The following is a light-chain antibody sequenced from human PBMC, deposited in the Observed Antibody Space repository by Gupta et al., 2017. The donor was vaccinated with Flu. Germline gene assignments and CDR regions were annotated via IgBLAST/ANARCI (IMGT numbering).Light chain of an antibody. CDR2: AAS. V-gene: IGKV1-39*01. Sequence: DIQLTQSPSSLSASVVYRVTITCRPSQSINKYVYWYQHKPGKAPKLLVYAASSLQSGIPARFSGSGSGTDFTLTISTLQPEDFATYFCQQTYNTSWTFGQGTNVEI. CDR1: QSINKY. CDR3: QQTYNTSWT. J-gene: IGKJ1*01.